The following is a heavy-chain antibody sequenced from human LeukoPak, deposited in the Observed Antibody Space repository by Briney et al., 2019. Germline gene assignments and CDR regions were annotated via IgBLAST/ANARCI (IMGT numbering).Heavy chain of an antibody. CDR1: GFTFTSSA. CDR3: ARGPGYTINWDLNWFDP. J-gene: IGHJ5*02. V-gene: IGHV1-58*02. CDR2: IVVGSGNT. Sequence: GTSVKVSGKASGFTFTSSAMQWVRQARGQRLEWIGWIVVGSGNTNYAQKFQERVTITRDMSTSTAYMELRSLRSDDTAVYYCARGPGYTINWDLNWFDPWGQGTLVTVSS. D-gene: IGHD5-12*01.